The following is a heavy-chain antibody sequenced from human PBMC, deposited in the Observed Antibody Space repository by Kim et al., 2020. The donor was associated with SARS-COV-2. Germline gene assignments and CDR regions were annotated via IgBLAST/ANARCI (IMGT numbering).Heavy chain of an antibody. Sequence: SVKVSSKASGGTFSSYAISWVRQAPGQGLEWMGGIIPIFGTANYAQKFQGRVTITADESTSTAYMELSSLRSEDTAVYYCARRGKWRTYYGMDVWGQGTTVTVS. CDR3: ARRGKWRTYYGMDV. J-gene: IGHJ6*02. V-gene: IGHV1-69*13. CDR1: GGTFSSYA. CDR2: IIPIFGTA. D-gene: IGHD2-8*01.